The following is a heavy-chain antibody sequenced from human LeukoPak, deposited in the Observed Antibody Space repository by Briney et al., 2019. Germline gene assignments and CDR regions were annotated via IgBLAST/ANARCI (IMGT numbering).Heavy chain of an antibody. CDR1: GFTVSSNY. J-gene: IGHJ4*02. Sequence: PGGSLRLSCAASGFTVSSNYMTWIRQSPGKGLEWIGEINHSGSVNYNPSLESRVTILVDTSKSQVSLKVSSMTAADTAVYYCARSGTYQHSSSYDYWGQGTLITVSS. D-gene: IGHD6-13*01. V-gene: IGHV4-34*01. CDR3: ARSGTYQHSSSYDY. CDR2: INHSGSV.